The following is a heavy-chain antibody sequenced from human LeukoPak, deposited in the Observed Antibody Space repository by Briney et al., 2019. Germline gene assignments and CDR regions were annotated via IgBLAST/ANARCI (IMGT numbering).Heavy chain of an antibody. CDR1: GGSISSSSYY. D-gene: IGHD3-10*01. J-gene: IGHJ5*02. CDR2: IYYSGST. CDR3: ARDPVYYYGSGSPGGP. V-gene: IGHV4-39*07. Sequence: SETLSLTCTVSGGSISSSSYYWGWLRQPPGKGLEWIGSIYYSGSTYYNPSLKSRVTISVDTSKNQLSLKLNSVTAADTAVYYCARDPVYYYGSGSPGGPWGQGILVTVSS.